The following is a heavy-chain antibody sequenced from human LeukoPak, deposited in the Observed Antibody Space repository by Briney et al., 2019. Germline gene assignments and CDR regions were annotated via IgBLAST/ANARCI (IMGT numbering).Heavy chain of an antibody. D-gene: IGHD1-26*01. CDR2: ISGGGASGGRT. CDR1: GFTFSSYA. Sequence: GGSLRLSCAASGFTFSSYAMSWVRQAPGKGLEWVSAISGGGASGGRTYYADAVKGLFTISRDNSKNTLYLQMNSLRAEDTAVYYCAKGLQWELPCDYWGQGTLVTVSS. V-gene: IGHV3-23*01. J-gene: IGHJ4*02. CDR3: AKGLQWELPCDY.